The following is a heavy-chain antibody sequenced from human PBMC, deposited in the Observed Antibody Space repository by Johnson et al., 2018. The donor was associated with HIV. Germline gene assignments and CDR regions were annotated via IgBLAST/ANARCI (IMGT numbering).Heavy chain of an antibody. V-gene: IGHV3-23*04. Sequence: VQLVESGGGLVQPGGSLRLSCVASGFTFSSYAMSWVRQAPGKGLEWVSAISGSGGSTYYADSVQGLFTISRDNSKNSLYLQMNSLRAEDTALYYCAKDQWSSSWTNDAFDIWGQGTMVTVSS. CDR2: ISGSGGST. D-gene: IGHD6-13*01. CDR3: AKDQWSSSWTNDAFDI. J-gene: IGHJ3*02. CDR1: GFTFSSYA.